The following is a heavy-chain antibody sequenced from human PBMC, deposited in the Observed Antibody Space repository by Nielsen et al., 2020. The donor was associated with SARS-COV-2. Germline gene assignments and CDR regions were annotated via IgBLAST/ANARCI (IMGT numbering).Heavy chain of an antibody. Sequence: GESLKISCAASGFTFSSYWMSWVRQAPGKGLEWVANIKQDGSEKYYVDSVKGRFTISRDNAKNSLYLQMNSLRAEDTAVYYCARCFTNYYDSMGGVTDYWCQGTLVTVSS. CDR3: ARCFTNYYDSMGGVTDY. CDR1: GFTFSSYW. D-gene: IGHD3-22*01. J-gene: IGHJ4*02. CDR2: IKQDGSEK. V-gene: IGHV3-7*03.